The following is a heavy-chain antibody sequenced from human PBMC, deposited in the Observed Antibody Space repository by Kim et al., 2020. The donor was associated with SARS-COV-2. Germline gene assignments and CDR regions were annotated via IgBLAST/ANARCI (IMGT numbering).Heavy chain of an antibody. CDR2: INQDGSEK. CDR1: QFNFNNYW. V-gene: IGHV3-7*03. Sequence: GGSLRLSCVGSQFNFNNYWMNWVRQAPGKGLEWMGHINQDGSEKNYVDSVKGRFTISRDNAQNSLYLQMNGLRVEDTAVYYCARDPGLTMVRGVYGMDVWGQGTTVTVSS. D-gene: IGHD3-10*01. CDR3: ARDPGLTMVRGVYGMDV. J-gene: IGHJ6*02.